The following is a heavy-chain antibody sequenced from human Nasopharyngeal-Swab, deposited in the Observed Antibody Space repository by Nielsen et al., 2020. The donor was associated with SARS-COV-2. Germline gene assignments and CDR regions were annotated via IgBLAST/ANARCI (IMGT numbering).Heavy chain of an antibody. CDR1: GYTFTGYY. J-gene: IGHJ6*03. CDR3: ARAGSIQLWFDYYYYYYMDV. CDR2: INPNSGNT. Sequence: ASVKVSCKASGYTFTGYYMHWVRQAPGQGLEWMGWINPNSGNTGYAQKFQGRVTMTRNTSISTAYMELSSLRSEDTAVYYCARAGSIQLWFDYYYYYYMDVWGKGTTVTVSS. V-gene: IGHV1-8*02. D-gene: IGHD5-18*01.